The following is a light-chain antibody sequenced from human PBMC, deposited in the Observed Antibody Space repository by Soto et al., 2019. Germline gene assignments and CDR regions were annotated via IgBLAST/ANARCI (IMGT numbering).Light chain of an antibody. V-gene: IGKV3-20*01. CDR3: QQYNSYS. J-gene: IGKJ1*01. Sequence: ESVLTQSPGTLSLSPGERATLSCRASQSVSASYLAWYQQKPGQAPRLLIYDASNRATGIPDRFSGSGSGTEFTLTISSLQPDDFATYYCQQYNSYSFGQGTKVDI. CDR2: DAS. CDR1: QSVSASY.